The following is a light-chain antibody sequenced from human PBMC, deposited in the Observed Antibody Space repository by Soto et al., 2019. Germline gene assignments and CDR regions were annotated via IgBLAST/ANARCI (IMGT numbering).Light chain of an antibody. CDR3: SAYTGSLTLYV. V-gene: IGLV2-14*01. CDR2: EVS. CDR1: SSDVGTYNY. Sequence: QSVLTQPASVSGSPGQSITISCTGTSSDVGTYNYVSWYQQHSGKAPKLMIYEVSNRPSGVSNRFSGSKSGNTASLTISGLQAEDEADYYCSAYTGSLTLYVFGSGTKVTVL. J-gene: IGLJ1*01.